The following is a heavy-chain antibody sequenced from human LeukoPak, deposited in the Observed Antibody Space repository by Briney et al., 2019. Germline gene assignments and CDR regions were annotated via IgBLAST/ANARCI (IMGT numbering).Heavy chain of an antibody. V-gene: IGHV1-8*03. J-gene: IGHJ3*02. Sequence: ASVKVSCKASGYTFTSYDINWVRQATGQGLEWMGWMNPNSGNTGYAQKFQGGVTITRNTSISTAYMELSSLRSENTAVYYCARGVAAAGNAFDIWGQGQWSPSLQ. D-gene: IGHD6-13*01. CDR2: MNPNSGNT. CDR3: ARGVAAAGNAFDI. CDR1: GYTFTSYD.